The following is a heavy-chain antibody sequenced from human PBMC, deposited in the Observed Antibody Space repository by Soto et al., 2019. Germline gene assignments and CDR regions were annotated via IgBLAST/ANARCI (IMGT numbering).Heavy chain of an antibody. J-gene: IGHJ4*02. V-gene: IGHV3-30*03. CDR3: ARDYYKYYDSSGYYRSPAY. D-gene: IGHD3-22*01. Sequence: GSLRLSCAASGFTFNSYGIHWVRQAPGKGLEWVAVISHDGSKTNYADSVKGRFTISRDNSRNTLFLQMNSLRAEDTAVYYCARDYYKYYDSSGYYRSPAYWGQGTLVTVSS. CDR2: ISHDGSKT. CDR1: GFTFNSYG.